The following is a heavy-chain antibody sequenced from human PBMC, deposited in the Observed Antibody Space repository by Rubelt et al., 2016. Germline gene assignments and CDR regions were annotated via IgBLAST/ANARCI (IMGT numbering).Heavy chain of an antibody. CDR1: GGSISNDY. V-gene: IGHV4-59*01. J-gene: IGHJ6*02. CDR2: VYYRGST. Sequence: QVQLQESGPGLVKPSETLSLTCTVSGGSISNDYWNWIRQPPGKGLEWIGYVYYRGSTNYNPSLKSRVTISVDTSKNQFSLRVSSGTAGDTAVYYGARDLFVRVKDDPNGFYYGLDGWGRGTTVTVSS. CDR3: ARDLFVRVKDDPNGFYYGLDG. D-gene: IGHD3-10*02.